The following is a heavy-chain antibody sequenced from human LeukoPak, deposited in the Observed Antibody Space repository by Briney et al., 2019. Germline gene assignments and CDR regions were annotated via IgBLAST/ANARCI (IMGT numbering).Heavy chain of an antibody. CDR1: GFTFSSYA. CDR3: AKSNVDTMVRGVTHYYYYYMDV. CDR2: ISSNGGST. D-gene: IGHD3-10*01. J-gene: IGHJ6*03. V-gene: IGHV3-64*01. Sequence: SGGSLRLSCAASGFTFSSYAMHWVRQAPGKGLEYVSAISSNGGSTYYANSVKGRFTISRDNSKNTLYLQMNSLRAEDTAVYYCAKSNVDTMVRGVTHYYYYYMDVWGKGTTVTVSS.